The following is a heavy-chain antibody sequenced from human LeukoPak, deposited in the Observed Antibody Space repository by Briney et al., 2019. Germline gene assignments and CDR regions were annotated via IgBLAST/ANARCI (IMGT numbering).Heavy chain of an antibody. Sequence: GGSLRLSCAASGFTFGSYAMSWVRQAPGKGLEWVSAISGSGGSTYHADSVKGRFTISRDNSKNTLYLQMNSLRAEDTAVYYCAASYGSGSFFDYWGQGTLVTVSS. CDR1: GFTFGSYA. J-gene: IGHJ4*02. D-gene: IGHD3-10*01. CDR2: ISGSGGST. V-gene: IGHV3-23*01. CDR3: AASYGSGSFFDY.